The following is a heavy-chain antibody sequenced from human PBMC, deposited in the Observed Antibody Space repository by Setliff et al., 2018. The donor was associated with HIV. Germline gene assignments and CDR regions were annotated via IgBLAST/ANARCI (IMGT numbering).Heavy chain of an antibody. Sequence: PSETLSLTCTVSGGSISTYYWTWIRQPAGKGLEWIGRIYTSGSTNYNPSLKSRVTMSVDTSKNQFSLKLSSVTVADTAMYYCARGSDTTGWSRYYYYMDVWGKGTTVTVSS. CDR2: IYTSGST. CDR3: ARGSDTTGWSRYYYYMDV. J-gene: IGHJ6*03. D-gene: IGHD6-19*01. V-gene: IGHV4-4*07. CDR1: GGSISTYY.